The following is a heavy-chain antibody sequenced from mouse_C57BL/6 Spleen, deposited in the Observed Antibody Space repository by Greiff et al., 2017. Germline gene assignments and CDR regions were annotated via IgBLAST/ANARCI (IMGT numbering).Heavy chain of an antibody. CDR2: IDPSDSYT. D-gene: IGHD2-2*01. V-gene: IGHV1-59*01. CDR1: GYTFTSYW. Sequence: QVQLQQPGAELVRPGTSVKLSCKASGYTFTSYWMHWVKQRPGQGLEWIGVIDPSDSYTNYNQKFKGKATLTVDTSSSTAYMQLSSLTSEDSAVYYCARSGYPFYAIDYWGQGTSVTVSS. CDR3: ARSGYPFYAIDY. J-gene: IGHJ4*01.